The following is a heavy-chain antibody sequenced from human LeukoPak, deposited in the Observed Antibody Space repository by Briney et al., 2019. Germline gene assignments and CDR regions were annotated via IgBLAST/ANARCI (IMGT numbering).Heavy chain of an antibody. CDR1: GYTFTSYY. CDR3: ATDPVGYCSANGCYSVDY. Sequence: ASVKVSCKASGYTFTSYYMHWVRQAPGQGLEWMGIINPSGGRTSYAQKFQGRVTMTEDTSTDTAYMELTSLRSDDTAMYYCATDPVGYCSANGCYSVDYWGQGTLVTVSS. J-gene: IGHJ4*02. D-gene: IGHD2-15*01. V-gene: IGHV1-46*01. CDR2: INPSGGRT.